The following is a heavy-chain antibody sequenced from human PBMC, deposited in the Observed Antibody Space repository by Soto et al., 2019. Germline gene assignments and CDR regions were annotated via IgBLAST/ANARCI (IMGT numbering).Heavy chain of an antibody. CDR2: IYTSGNS. J-gene: IGHJ4*02. D-gene: IGHD3-10*01. CDR3: ARLWFGKPPGYLDY. Sequence: QVQLQESGPGLVKPSETLSLTCSVSGGSIRNYYWNWIRQPAGKGLEWIGRIYTSGNSDYNPSVKSRVTMSADTSNNQLSLRLSSVTAADSAVYYCARLWFGKPPGYLDYWGQGIRVTISS. V-gene: IGHV4-4*07. CDR1: GGSIRNYY.